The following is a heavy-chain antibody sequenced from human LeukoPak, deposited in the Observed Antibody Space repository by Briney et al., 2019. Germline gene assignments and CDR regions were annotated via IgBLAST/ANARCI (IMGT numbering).Heavy chain of an antibody. CDR2: ISGSGGST. V-gene: IGHV3-23*01. CDR3: AKDDYDSSGYYSDY. D-gene: IGHD3-22*01. CDR1: GFTFRSYA. Sequence: PGGSLRLSCAASGFTFRSYATSWVRQAPGKGLEWVSNISGSGGSTSYADSVEGRFTISRDSSKNTLYLQMNRLRAEDTAVYYCAKDDYDSSGYYSDYWGQGTLVTVSS. J-gene: IGHJ4*02.